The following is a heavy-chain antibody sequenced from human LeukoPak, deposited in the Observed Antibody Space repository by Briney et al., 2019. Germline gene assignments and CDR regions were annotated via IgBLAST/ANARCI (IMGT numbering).Heavy chain of an antibody. J-gene: IGHJ5*02. D-gene: IGHD2/OR15-2a*01. CDR1: GFTFSSYS. Sequence: GGSLRLSCAASGFTFSSYSMNWVRQAPGKGLEWVSSISSSSSYIYYADSVKGRFTISRDNAKNSLYLQMNSLRPEETAVYYCARAEDSTRAYNWFDPWGQGTLVTVSS. V-gene: IGHV3-21*01. CDR2: ISSSSSYI. CDR3: ARAEDSTRAYNWFDP.